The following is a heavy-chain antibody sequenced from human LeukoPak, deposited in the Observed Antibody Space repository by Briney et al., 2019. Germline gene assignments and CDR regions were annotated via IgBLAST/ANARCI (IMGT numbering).Heavy chain of an antibody. CDR1: GFTFSNYG. D-gene: IGHD3-22*01. CDR2: ISSSRSYI. Sequence: GGSLRLSCAASGFTFSNYGMNWVRQAPGQGLEWVSSISSSRSYIYYADSVKGRFTISRDNAKNSLYPLMNSLRAEDTAVYYCAKDSATYYYDSSGYYSGAALDYWGQGTLVTVSS. J-gene: IGHJ4*02. V-gene: IGHV3-21*04. CDR3: AKDSATYYYDSSGYYSGAALDY.